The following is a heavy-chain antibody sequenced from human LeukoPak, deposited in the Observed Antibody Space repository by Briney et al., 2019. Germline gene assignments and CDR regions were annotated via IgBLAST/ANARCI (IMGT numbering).Heavy chain of an antibody. V-gene: IGHV4-59*01. D-gene: IGHD6-19*01. CDR1: GGSITNYY. Sequence: SETLSLTCTLSGGSITNYYWSWIRQPPGKGLEWIGYIYYSGNTNYNPSLKSRVTMSVDTSKNQFSLKLSSVTAADTAVYYCARTVHYSSGWAPTYYFDYWGQGTLVSVSS. CDR3: ARTVHYSSGWAPTYYFDY. CDR2: IYYSGNT. J-gene: IGHJ4*02.